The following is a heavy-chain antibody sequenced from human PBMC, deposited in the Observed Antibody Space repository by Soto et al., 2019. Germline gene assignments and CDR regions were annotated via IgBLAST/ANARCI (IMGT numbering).Heavy chain of an antibody. D-gene: IGHD3-22*01. CDR3: AKGPTYYYDSSGAH. CDR2: ISGSGGST. CDR1: GFTFSSYA. J-gene: IGHJ4*02. V-gene: IGHV3-23*01. Sequence: EVQLLESGGGLVQPGGSLRLSCAASGFTFSSYAMSWVRQAPGKGLEWVSAISGSGGSTYYADSVKGRFTISRDNSKNTLYLQMNSLKAEDTAVYYCAKGPTYYYDSSGAHWGQGTLVTVSS.